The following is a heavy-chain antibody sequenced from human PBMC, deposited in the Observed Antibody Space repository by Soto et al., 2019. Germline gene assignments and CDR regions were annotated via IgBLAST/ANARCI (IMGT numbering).Heavy chain of an antibody. CDR2: INAGNGNT. J-gene: IGHJ6*02. Sequence: QVHLVQSGPEVRKPGASVRVSCEASGYIFTAYSIHWIRQAPGKGLEWMGWINAGNGNTKYSQKFQGRLIITKDTSATTVDMDLSGLRSEDTASYFGARDFWGAIGHDGVDVWGQGTTVSVSS. D-gene: IGHD3-16*01. CDR1: GYIFTAYS. CDR3: ARDFWGAIGHDGVDV. V-gene: IGHV1-3*01.